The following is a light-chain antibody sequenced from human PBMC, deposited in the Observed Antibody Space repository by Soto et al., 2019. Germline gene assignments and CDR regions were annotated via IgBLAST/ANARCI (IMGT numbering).Light chain of an antibody. CDR3: QQRSSWPIT. CDR2: DAS. J-gene: IGKJ5*01. V-gene: IGKV3-11*01. CDR1: QSVSSN. Sequence: EIVMTQSPATLSVSPGEGVTLPCRASQSVSSNLAWYQQKVGQAPRILMYDASNMATGIPARFSGSGSGTDFSLTISSLEPEDFAVYYCQQRSSWPITFGQGTRLEIK.